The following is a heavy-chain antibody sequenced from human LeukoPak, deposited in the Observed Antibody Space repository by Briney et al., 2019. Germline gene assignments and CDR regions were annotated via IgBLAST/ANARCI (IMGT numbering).Heavy chain of an antibody. CDR2: INPNSGGT. Sequence: ASVKVSCKASGYTFTGYYMHWVRQAPGQGLEWMGWINPNSGGTSYAQKFQGRVTMTRDTSISTAYMELSRLRSDDTAVYYCARKRKWELRYFDYWGQGTLVTVSS. V-gene: IGHV1-2*02. J-gene: IGHJ4*02. CDR1: GYTFTGYY. CDR3: ARKRKWELRYFDY. D-gene: IGHD1-26*01.